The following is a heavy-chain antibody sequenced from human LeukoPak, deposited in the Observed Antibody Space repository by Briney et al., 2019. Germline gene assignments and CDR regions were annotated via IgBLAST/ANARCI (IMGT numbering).Heavy chain of an antibody. CDR3: VTYSTGLYKGLEF. V-gene: IGHV3-7*03. CDR1: GFTFTTYW. Sequence: GGSLTLSCAASGFTFTTYWMSWIRQAPGKGLEWVANINQDGTDKYYVDSVKGLFTFSRDNAQNSLYLQMSSLRVEDTAVYYCVTYSTGLYKGLEFWGQGTQVTVSS. D-gene: IGHD2-8*02. CDR2: INQDGTDK. J-gene: IGHJ4*02.